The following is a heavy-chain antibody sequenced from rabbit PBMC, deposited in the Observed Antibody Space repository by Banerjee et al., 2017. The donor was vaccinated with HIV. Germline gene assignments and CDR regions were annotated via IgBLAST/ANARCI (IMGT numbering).Heavy chain of an antibody. CDR3: ASNAGDGGGVYAFNL. CDR2: IYNGDGST. D-gene: IGHD4-2*01. V-gene: IGHV1S40*01. J-gene: IGHJ4*01. CDR1: GFSFSSNA. Sequence: QSLEESGGDLVKPGASLTLTCTASGFSFSSNAMCWVRQAPGKGPEWIACIYNGDGSTYYASWAKGRFTISKTSSTTVTLQMTSLTAADTATYFCASNAGDGGGVYAFNLWGPGTLVTVS.